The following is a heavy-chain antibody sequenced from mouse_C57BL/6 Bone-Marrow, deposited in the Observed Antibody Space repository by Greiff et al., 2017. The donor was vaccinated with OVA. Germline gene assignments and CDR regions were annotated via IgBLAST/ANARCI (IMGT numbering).Heavy chain of an antibody. CDR1: GFNIKDYY. J-gene: IGHJ2*01. CDR3: ASYGSSYLYFDY. V-gene: IGHV14-2*01. Sequence: EVQRVESGAELVKPGASVKLSCTASGFNIKDYYMHWVKQRTEQGLEWIRRIDPEDGETKYAPKFQGKATITADTSSNTAYLQLSSLTSEDTAVYYCASYGSSYLYFDYWGQGTTLTVAS. CDR2: IDPEDGET. D-gene: IGHD1-1*01.